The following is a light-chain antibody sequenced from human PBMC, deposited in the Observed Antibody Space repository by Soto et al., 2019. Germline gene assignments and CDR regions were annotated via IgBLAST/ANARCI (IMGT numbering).Light chain of an antibody. CDR3: NHKDNPPYP. Sequence: DIQMTQSPSSVSASVGDRVTITCQASQDISNYLNWYQQKPGKAPKLLIYDASNLETGVPSRFSGSGSGTNFTLPISGLRPENMEPFYCNHKDNPPYPFGQGTKLEIK. V-gene: IGKV1-33*01. CDR1: QDISNY. J-gene: IGKJ2*01. CDR2: DAS.